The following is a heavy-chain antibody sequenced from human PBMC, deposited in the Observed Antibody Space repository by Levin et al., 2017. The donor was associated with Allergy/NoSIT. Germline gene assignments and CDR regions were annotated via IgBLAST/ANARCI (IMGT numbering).Heavy chain of an antibody. D-gene: IGHD5-12*01. J-gene: IGHJ6*02. Sequence: QPGGSLRLSCAASGFTFSSYGMHWVRQAPGKGLEWVAVISYDGSNKYYADSVKGRFTISRDNSKNTLYLQMNSLRAEDTAVYYCAKAQIHSGHFSYYYGMDVWGQGTTVTVSS. V-gene: IGHV3-30*18. CDR2: ISYDGSNK. CDR1: GFTFSSYG. CDR3: AKAQIHSGHFSYYYGMDV.